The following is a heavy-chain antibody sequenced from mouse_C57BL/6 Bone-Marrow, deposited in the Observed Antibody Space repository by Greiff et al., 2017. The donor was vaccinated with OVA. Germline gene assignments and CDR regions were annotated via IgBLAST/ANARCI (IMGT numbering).Heavy chain of an antibody. V-gene: IGHV3-6*01. CDR1: GYSITSGYY. Sequence: EVQLQESGPGLVKPSQSLSLTCSVTGYSITSGYYWNWIRQFPGNKLEWMGYISYDGSNNYNPSLKNRISITRDTSKNQFFLKLNSVTTEDTATYYCAREGHYGSSYGNFDVWGTGTTVTVSS. D-gene: IGHD1-1*01. J-gene: IGHJ1*03. CDR2: ISYDGSN. CDR3: AREGHYGSSYGNFDV.